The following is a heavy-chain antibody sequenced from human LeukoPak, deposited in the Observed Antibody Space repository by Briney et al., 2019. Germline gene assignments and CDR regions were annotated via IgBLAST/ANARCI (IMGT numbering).Heavy chain of an antibody. D-gene: IGHD2-2*01. J-gene: IGHJ4*02. CDR1: GYTFTGYY. V-gene: IGHV1-18*04. CDR3: ARDLEGVVQDY. Sequence: ASVKVSCKASGYTFTGYYMHWVRQAPGQGLEWMGWISAYNGNTNYAQKLQGRVTMTTDTSTSTAYMELRSLRSDDTAVYYCARDLEGVVQDYWGQGTLVTVSS. CDR2: ISAYNGNT.